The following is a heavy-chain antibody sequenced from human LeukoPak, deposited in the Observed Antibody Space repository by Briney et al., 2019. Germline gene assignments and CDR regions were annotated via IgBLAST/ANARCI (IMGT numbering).Heavy chain of an antibody. CDR3: ARRAGAYTHPYGY. CDR1: GFTFSSYG. D-gene: IGHD3-16*01. J-gene: IGHJ4*02. V-gene: IGHV3-23*01. CDR2: ISGSGGTT. Sequence: GGSLRLSCAASGFTFSSYGMSWVRQAPGMGLEWVSAISGSGGTTYYADSVRGRFTISRDNSKNTVYLQMNSLRAEDTAVYYCARRAGAYTHPYGYWGQGTLVTVSS.